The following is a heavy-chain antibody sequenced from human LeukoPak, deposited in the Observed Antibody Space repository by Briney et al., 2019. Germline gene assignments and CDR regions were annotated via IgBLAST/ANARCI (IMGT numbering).Heavy chain of an antibody. D-gene: IGHD3-22*01. CDR3: AANYYDSSGYPYWYFEL. V-gene: IGHV4-59*01. Sequence: SETLSLTCTVSGGSISSYYWSWIRPPPGKGLEWIGYLYYSGSTNYNHSLKSRVTISVDTSKNQFSLKLSSVTAADTAVYYCAANYYDSSGYPYWYFELWGRGTLVTVSS. CDR1: GGSISSYY. CDR2: LYYSGST. J-gene: IGHJ2*01.